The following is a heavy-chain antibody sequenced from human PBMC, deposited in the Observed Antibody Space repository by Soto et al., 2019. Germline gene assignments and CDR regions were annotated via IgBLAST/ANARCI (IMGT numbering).Heavy chain of an antibody. V-gene: IGHV3-15*01. Sequence: EVQLVESGGGLVKPGESLRLSCVASGFTFSDAWMTWVRQAPGKGLEWVGRIISKTDGGTTDYAAPVKGRFSISRDDSKNMLYLQMNSLKTEDTGLYYCTTVYYFGSGNGDYWGQGALVTVSS. J-gene: IGHJ4*02. CDR2: IISKTDGGTT. D-gene: IGHD3-10*01. CDR3: TTVYYFGSGNGDY. CDR1: GFTFSDAW.